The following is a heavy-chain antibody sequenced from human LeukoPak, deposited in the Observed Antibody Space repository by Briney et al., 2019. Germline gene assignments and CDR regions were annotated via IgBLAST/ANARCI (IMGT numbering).Heavy chain of an antibody. J-gene: IGHJ6*02. D-gene: IGHD3-22*01. CDR1: GGSVSSGSYY. CDR2: IYYSGST. Sequence: SETLSLTCTVSGGSVSSGSYYWSWIRQPPGKGLEWIGYIYYSGSTNYNPSLKSRVTISVDTSKNQFSLKLSFVTAADTAVYYCARETYYYDSSGYYYYYYGMDVWGQGTTVTVSS. CDR3: ARETYYYDSSGYYYYYYGMDV. V-gene: IGHV4-61*01.